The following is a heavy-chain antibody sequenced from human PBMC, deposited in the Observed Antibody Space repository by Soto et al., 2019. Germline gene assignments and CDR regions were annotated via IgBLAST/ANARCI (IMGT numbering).Heavy chain of an antibody. CDR1: GFTFSSYW. CDR3: ARGSGYYRNAFDI. J-gene: IGHJ3*02. D-gene: IGHD3-3*01. CDR2: INSDGSST. V-gene: IGHV3-74*01. Sequence: EVQLVESGGGLVQPGGSMRLSCAASGFTFSSYWMHWVRQAPGKGLVWVSRINSDGSSTSYADSVKGRFTISRDNAKNTLYLQMNSLRAEDTAVYYCARGSGYYRNAFDIWGQGTMVTVSS.